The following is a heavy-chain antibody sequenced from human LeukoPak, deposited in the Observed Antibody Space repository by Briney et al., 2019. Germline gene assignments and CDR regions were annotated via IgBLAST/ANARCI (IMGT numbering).Heavy chain of an antibody. J-gene: IGHJ6*02. V-gene: IGHV4-59*01. CDR2: IYYSGST. CDR1: GGSISSYY. Sequence: SETLSLTCTVSGGSISSYYWSWIRQPPGKGLEWIGYIYYSGSTNYNPSLKSRVTISVDTSKNQFSLKLRSVTAADTAVYYCARDASRSGDHYYYYYGMDVWGQGTTVTVSS. D-gene: IGHD3-16*01. CDR3: ARDASRSGDHYYYYYGMDV.